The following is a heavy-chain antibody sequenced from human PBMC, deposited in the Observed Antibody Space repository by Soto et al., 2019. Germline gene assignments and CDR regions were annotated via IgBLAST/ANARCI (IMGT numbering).Heavy chain of an antibody. CDR3: VRDLDGSGSYYADY. J-gene: IGHJ4*02. CDR2: ISVHNGNI. CDR1: GYNFINYG. V-gene: IGHV1-18*01. Sequence: QVHLVQSGVEVKKPGASVKVSCKASGYNFINYGITWVRQAPGQGLEWMGRISVHNGNIKYAQKLQGRVTMTTDTSTSTVYIELRSLRSDDTAVYYCVRDLDGSGSYYADYWGPGTVVTVSS. D-gene: IGHD3-10*01.